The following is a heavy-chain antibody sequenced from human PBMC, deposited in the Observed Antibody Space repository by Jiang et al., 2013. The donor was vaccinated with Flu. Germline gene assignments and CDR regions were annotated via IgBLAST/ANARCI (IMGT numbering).Heavy chain of an antibody. Sequence: GPGLVKPSETLSLTCTVSGGSISSSSYYWGWIRQPPGKGLEWIGSIYYSGSTYYNPSLKSRVTISVDTSKNQFSLKLSSVTAADTAVYYCARIIVVVPAARSGDWFDPWGQGTLVTVSS. CDR2: IYYSGST. CDR3: ARIIVVVPAARSGDWFDP. CDR1: GGSISSSSYY. D-gene: IGHD2-2*01. J-gene: IGHJ5*02. V-gene: IGHV4-39*01.